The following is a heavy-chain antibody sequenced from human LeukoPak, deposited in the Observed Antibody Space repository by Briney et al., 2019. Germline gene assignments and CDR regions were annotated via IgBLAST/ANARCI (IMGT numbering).Heavy chain of an antibody. Sequence: GASVKVSCKASGYTFSGFYVHWVRQAPGQGLEWVGIIKVSGGRTDYAQKLQGRVTMTRDMSTSTVYMELSNLRSEDTAVYYCARQPPESYTFDYWGQGTLVTVSS. CDR1: GYTFSGFY. D-gene: IGHD1-1*01. V-gene: IGHV1-46*04. J-gene: IGHJ4*02. CDR3: ARQPPESYTFDY. CDR2: IKVSGGRT.